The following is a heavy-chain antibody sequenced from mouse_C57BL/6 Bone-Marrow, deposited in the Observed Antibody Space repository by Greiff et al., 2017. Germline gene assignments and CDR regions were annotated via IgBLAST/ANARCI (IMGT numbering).Heavy chain of an antibody. CDR1: GYTFPDSY. CDR3: ARKTKAAQFLCDY. CDR2: LNPYNGGT. J-gene: IGHJ2*01. V-gene: IGHV1-19*01. Sequence: EVQRVESGPVLVKPGASVTLSCKASGYTFPDSYMTWVKQSHGKSLEWIGVLNPYNGGTSYNPKFKGKATLTVAKSSSPAYMELNSRTSEDSAVYYCARKTKAAQFLCDYWGQGTTLTVSS. D-gene: IGHD3-2*02.